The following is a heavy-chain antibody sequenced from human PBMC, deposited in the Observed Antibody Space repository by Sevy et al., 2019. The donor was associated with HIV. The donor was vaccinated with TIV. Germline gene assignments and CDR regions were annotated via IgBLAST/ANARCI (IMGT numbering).Heavy chain of an antibody. Sequence: SETLSLTCTVSGGSISSSSYYWGWIRQPPGKGLEWIGSIYSSGSTYYNPSLKSRLTISLDTSKYQFSVKLSSVTAADTAVYYCARQRKMGVPTNNWFDPWGQGTLVTVSS. V-gene: IGHV4-39*01. D-gene: IGHD2-2*01. CDR1: GGSISSSSYY. CDR3: ARQRKMGVPTNNWFDP. J-gene: IGHJ5*02. CDR2: IYSSGST.